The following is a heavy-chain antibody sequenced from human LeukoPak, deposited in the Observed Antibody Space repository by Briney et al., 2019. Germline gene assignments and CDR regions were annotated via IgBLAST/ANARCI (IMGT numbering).Heavy chain of an antibody. CDR2: NYHSGRT. CDR3: ARHIPYQILGWFDP. Sequence: SDTLSLICTVCSRPNCNYHWMWIRHSPGKGLVGIGYNYHSGRTNQNPSLKRRVTLSVDTSANQSSLSLSSVTAADTAVYYWARHIPYQILGWFDPWGQGTLVTVSS. CDR1: SRPNCNYH. D-gene: IGHD2-2*01. J-gene: IGHJ5*02. V-gene: IGHV4-59*08.